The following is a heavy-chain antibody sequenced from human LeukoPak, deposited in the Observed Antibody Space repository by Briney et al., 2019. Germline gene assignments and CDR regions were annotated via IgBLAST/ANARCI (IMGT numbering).Heavy chain of an antibody. Sequence: PGGSLRLSCAASGFTFSSYGMHWVRQAPGKGLEWVAVISYDGSNKYYADSVKGRFTISRDNSKNTLYLQMNSLRAEDTAVYYCASSQGWFGADAFDIWGQGTMVTVSS. CDR1: GFTFSSYG. CDR2: ISYDGSNK. CDR3: ASSQGWFGADAFDI. J-gene: IGHJ3*02. V-gene: IGHV3-30*03. D-gene: IGHD3-10*01.